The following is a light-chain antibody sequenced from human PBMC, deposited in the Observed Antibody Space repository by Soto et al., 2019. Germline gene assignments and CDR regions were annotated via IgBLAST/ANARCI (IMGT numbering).Light chain of an antibody. CDR1: QSVSSY. J-gene: IGKJ4*01. V-gene: IGKV3-11*01. Sequence: ESVFTHSPATLSLSPXXRXTXXXXASQSVSSYLAWYQQKPGQAPRLLIYDASSRATGIPDRFSGGGSGTDFTLTISRLEPEDFAVYYCQQFSSYPLTFGGGTKVDI. CDR3: QQFSSYPLT. CDR2: DAS.